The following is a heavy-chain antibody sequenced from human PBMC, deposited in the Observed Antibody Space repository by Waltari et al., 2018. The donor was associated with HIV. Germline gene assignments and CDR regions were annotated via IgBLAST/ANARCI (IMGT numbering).Heavy chain of an antibody. CDR2: IYSGGST. CDR1: GFTVRSIY. Sequence: EVQLVESGGGLVQPGGSLRPSCAASGFTVRSIYIRTFRQAQGKGLEWVSVIYSGGSTYYAGSVKGRFTISRDNSKNTLYLQMNSLRAEDTAVYYCARDPENGYYGMDVWGQGTTVTVSS. CDR3: ARDPENGYYGMDV. V-gene: IGHV3-66*01. J-gene: IGHJ6*02.